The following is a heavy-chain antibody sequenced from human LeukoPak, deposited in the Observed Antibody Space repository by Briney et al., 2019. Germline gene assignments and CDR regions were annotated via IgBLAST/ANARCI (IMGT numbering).Heavy chain of an antibody. Sequence: ASVKVSCKASGYAFTSSYITWVRQAPGQGLEWMGWISGYNGHTSYAQNLRGRVTMTTDTSTSTAYMELRSLRSGDTAVYYCARVRDYYDSSVYLSNFDYWGQGTLVTVSS. V-gene: IGHV1-18*01. J-gene: IGHJ4*02. D-gene: IGHD3-22*01. CDR1: GYAFTSSY. CDR2: ISGYNGHT. CDR3: ARVRDYYDSSVYLSNFDY.